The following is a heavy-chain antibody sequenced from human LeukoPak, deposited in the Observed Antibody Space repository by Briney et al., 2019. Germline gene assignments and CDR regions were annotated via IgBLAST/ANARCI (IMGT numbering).Heavy chain of an antibody. CDR3: AGTTVTTIL. V-gene: IGHV4-38-2*02. J-gene: IGHJ4*02. CDR1: GYSISSGYY. CDR2: IYHSGST. Sequence: SETLSLTCTVSGYSISSGYYWGWIRQPPGKGLEWIGSIYHSGSTYYNPSLKSRVTISVDTSKNQFSLKLNSVTAADTAVYYCAGTTVTTILWGQGTLVTVSS. D-gene: IGHD4-17*01.